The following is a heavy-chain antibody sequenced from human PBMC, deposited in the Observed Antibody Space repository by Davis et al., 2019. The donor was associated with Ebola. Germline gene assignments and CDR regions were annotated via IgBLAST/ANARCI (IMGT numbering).Heavy chain of an antibody. CDR3: AKALAVADAFDI. CDR2: ISGSGGST. D-gene: IGHD6-19*01. J-gene: IGHJ3*02. Sequence: PGGSLRLSCAASGSTFSSYAMSWVRQAPGKGLEWVSAISGSGGSTYYADSVKGRFTISRDNSKNTLYLQMNSLRAEDTAVYYCAKALAVADAFDIWCQGTMVTVSS. CDR1: GSTFSSYA. V-gene: IGHV3-23*01.